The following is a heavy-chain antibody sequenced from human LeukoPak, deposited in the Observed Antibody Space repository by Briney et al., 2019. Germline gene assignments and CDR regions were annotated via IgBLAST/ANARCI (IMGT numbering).Heavy chain of an antibody. CDR2: IYYSGST. Sequence: PSETLSLTCTVSGGSISSYYWSWIRQPPGKGLEWIGYIYYSGSTNYNPSLKSRVTISVDTSKNQFSLKVTSVTAADTAVYYCARGQRKWLQAYYFYAMDVWGQGTTVTVS. V-gene: IGHV4-59*12. CDR3: ARGQRKWLQAYYFYAMDV. D-gene: IGHD6-19*01. CDR1: GGSISSYY. J-gene: IGHJ6*02.